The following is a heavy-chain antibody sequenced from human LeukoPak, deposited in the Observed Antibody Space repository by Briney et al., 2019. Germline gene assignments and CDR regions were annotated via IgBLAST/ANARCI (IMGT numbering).Heavy chain of an antibody. CDR3: ARDLSLYCSGGSCYSLNY. J-gene: IGHJ4*02. CDR1: GFTFSTYA. D-gene: IGHD2-15*01. CDR2: ISGSTGNT. V-gene: IGHV3-23*01. Sequence: PGGSLRLSCAASGFTFSTYAMSWVRQAPGKGLEWVSAISGSTGNTYYADSVKGRFTISRDNAKNSLYLQMNSLRAEDTAVYYCARDLSLYCSGGSCYSLNYWGQGTLVTVSS.